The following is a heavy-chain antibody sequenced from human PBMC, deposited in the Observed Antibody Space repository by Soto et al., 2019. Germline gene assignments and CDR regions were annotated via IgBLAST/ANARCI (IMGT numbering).Heavy chain of an antibody. J-gene: IGHJ6*03. CDR3: ARHNSVVSTSLLRLGYYMDV. CDR1: GGSISSSSYY. D-gene: IGHD2-2*01. Sequence: QLQLQESGPGLVKPSETLSLTCTVSGGSISSSSYYWGWIRQPPGKGLEWIGSIYYSGSTYYNPSLKSRVTISVDTSKNQFSLKLSSVTAADTAVYYCARHNSVVSTSLLRLGYYMDVWGKGTTVTVSS. V-gene: IGHV4-39*01. CDR2: IYYSGST.